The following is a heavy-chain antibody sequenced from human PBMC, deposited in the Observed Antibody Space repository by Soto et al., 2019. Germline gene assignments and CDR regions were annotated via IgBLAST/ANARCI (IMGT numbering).Heavy chain of an antibody. J-gene: IGHJ4*02. D-gene: IGHD4-17*01. V-gene: IGHV3-15*01. CDR3: TTQPTTTETPFDF. CDR1: GFTFSNAW. CDR2: IKSKTDGGTT. Sequence: GGSLRLSCAASGFTFSNAWMTWVRQAPGKGLEWVGRIKSKTDGGTTDYAAPVKGRFTIQRDDSKNTLNLQMNSLKTDDTAVYYCTTQPTTTETPFDFWGQGTLVTVSS.